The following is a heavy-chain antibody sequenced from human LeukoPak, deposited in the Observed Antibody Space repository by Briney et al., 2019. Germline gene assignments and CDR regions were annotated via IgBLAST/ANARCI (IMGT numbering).Heavy chain of an antibody. CDR3: AKRRRDDILTGYGYYFDY. V-gene: IGHV3-23*01. CDR1: GFTFSSYG. CDR2: ISGSGGST. J-gene: IGHJ4*02. D-gene: IGHD3-9*01. Sequence: GGSLRLSCAASGFTFSSYGMSWVRQAPGKGLEWVSAISGSGGSTYYADSVKGRFTISRDNSKNTLYLQMNSLKAEDTAVYYCAKRRRDDILTGYGYYFDYWGQGTLVTVSS.